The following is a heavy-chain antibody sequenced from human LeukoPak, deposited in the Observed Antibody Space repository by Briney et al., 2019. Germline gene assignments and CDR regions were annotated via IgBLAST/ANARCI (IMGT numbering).Heavy chain of an antibody. J-gene: IGHJ3*02. Sequence: PGGSLRLSCAASGFTFSNFWMNWVRQAPGKGLEWVAHINQDGSEKYYVDSVKGRFTISRDNAKNSLYLQMNSLRAEDTSVYYCAREYGSGSYYKGGAFDIWGQGTMVTVSS. V-gene: IGHV3-7*01. CDR1: GFTFSNFW. CDR2: INQDGSEK. CDR3: AREYGSGSYYKGGAFDI. D-gene: IGHD3-10*01.